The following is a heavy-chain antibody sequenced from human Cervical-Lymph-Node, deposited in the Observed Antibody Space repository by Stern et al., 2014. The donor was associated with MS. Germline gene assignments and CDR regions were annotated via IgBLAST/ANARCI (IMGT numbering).Heavy chain of an antibody. Sequence: QITLKESGPALVTPTQTLTLTCTFSGFSLNTRGMSVHWIRQPPGKALEWLAVIDWEDEKRFKASLKTRLTISKDTSKNQVVLKMTNMDPVDTATYYCARSSSLLTGYYKSDWFDSWGQGTLVTVSS. CDR2: IDWEDEK. J-gene: IGHJ5*01. CDR3: ARSSSLLTGYYKSDWFDS. V-gene: IGHV2-70*01. D-gene: IGHD3-9*01. CDR1: GFSLNTRGMS.